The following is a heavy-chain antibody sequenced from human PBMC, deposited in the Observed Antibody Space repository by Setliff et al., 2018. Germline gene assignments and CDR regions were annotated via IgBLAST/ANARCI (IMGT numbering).Heavy chain of an antibody. CDR3: ARERGDIVSTTSYYYYMDF. Sequence: VASVKVSCKASGGTFSNYGVSWVRQAPGQGLEWMGGTIPLFGTTDYAQKFHGRVTIITDESTSTAYMELSSLTTDDTAVYYCARERGDIVSTTSYYYYMDFWGKGTTVTVSS. J-gene: IGHJ6*03. CDR1: GGTFSNYG. D-gene: IGHD5-12*01. V-gene: IGHV1-69*05. CDR2: TIPLFGTT.